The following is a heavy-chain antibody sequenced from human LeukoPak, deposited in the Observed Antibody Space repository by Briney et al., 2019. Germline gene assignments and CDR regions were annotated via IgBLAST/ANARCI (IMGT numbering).Heavy chain of an antibody. D-gene: IGHD5-12*01. CDR2: IYHHGAT. CDR1: GGSINSNNW. Sequence: SETLSLTCVVSGGSINSNNWWSWVRQPPGKGLEWIGEIYHHGATNYNPSLKSRVTLSVDKSKNQFSLELSSVTAADTAVYYCARGPSVAAHLDYWGQGTLVTVSS. V-gene: IGHV4-4*02. J-gene: IGHJ4*02. CDR3: ARGPSVAAHLDY.